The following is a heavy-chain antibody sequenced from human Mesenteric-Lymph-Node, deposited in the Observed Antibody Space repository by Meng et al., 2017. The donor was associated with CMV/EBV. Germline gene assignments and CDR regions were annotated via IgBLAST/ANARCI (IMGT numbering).Heavy chain of an antibody. CDR1: GGSISSYY. Sequence: SETLSLTCTVSGGSISSYYWSWIRQPPGKGLEWIGYIYYSGSTNYNPSLKSRVTISVDTSKNQFSLKLSSVTAADTAVYYCARDHYYDSSGYFYYYGMDVWGQGTAVTVSS. V-gene: IGHV4-59*01. D-gene: IGHD3-22*01. J-gene: IGHJ6*02. CDR3: ARDHYYDSSGYFYYYGMDV. CDR2: IYYSGST.